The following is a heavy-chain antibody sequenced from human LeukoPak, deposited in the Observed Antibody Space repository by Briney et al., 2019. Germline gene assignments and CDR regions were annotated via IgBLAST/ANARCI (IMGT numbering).Heavy chain of an antibody. V-gene: IGHV4-59*08. Sequence: SETLSLTCTVSGGSISSFYWSWVRQPPGKGLEWIGHICSSGSSNYNPSLKSRVTISVDTSRNQFSLKLSSVTAADTAVYYCAGQYNYGPFDHWGQGTLVAVSS. CDR3: AGQYNYGPFDH. CDR2: ICSSGSS. CDR1: GGSISSFY. D-gene: IGHD3-16*01. J-gene: IGHJ4*02.